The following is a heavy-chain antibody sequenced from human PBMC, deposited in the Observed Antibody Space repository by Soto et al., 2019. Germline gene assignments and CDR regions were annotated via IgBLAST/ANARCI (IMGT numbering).Heavy chain of an antibody. D-gene: IGHD3-9*01. CDR2: ISSSGSTI. V-gene: IGHV3-11*01. J-gene: IGHJ4*02. Sequence: QVQLVESGGGLVKPGGSLRLSCAASGFTFSDYYMSWIRQAPGKGLEWVSYISSSGSTIYYADSVKGRFTISRDNAKKSLYLQMNSLRAEDTAVYYCARVPYYDILTGYTHAFTLWGQGTLVTVSS. CDR3: ARVPYYDILTGYTHAFTL. CDR1: GFTFSDYY.